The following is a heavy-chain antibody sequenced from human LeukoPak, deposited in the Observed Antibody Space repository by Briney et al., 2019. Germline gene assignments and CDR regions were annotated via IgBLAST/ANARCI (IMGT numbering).Heavy chain of an antibody. V-gene: IGHV4-59*01. Sequence: NPSGTLSLTCTVSGGSISSYYWSWIRQPPGKGLEWIGYIYYSGSTNYNPSLKSRVTISVDTSKNQFSLKLSSVTAADTAVYYCARWGLDSSGYTPFDIWGQGTMVTVSS. CDR1: GGSISSYY. J-gene: IGHJ3*02. D-gene: IGHD3-22*01. CDR2: IYYSGST. CDR3: ARWGLDSSGYTPFDI.